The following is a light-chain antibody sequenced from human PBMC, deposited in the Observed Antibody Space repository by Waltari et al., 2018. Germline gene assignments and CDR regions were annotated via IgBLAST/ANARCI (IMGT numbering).Light chain of an antibody. Sequence: DIHMTQSPSSLSAPVGDSFTITCQASQDNKQSLNWFHQKPGTAPDVLIFDASNSQTGAPSRFSGSGSGTDFTFTISSLQPEDMGTYYCQQYHSVPLTFGGGTTVEIK. J-gene: IGKJ4*01. CDR1: QDNKQS. V-gene: IGKV1-33*01. CDR2: DAS. CDR3: QQYHSVPLT.